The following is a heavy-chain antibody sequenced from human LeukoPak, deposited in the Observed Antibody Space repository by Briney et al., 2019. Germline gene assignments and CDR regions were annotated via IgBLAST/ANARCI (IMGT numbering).Heavy chain of an antibody. V-gene: IGHV3-64D*09. Sequence: GGSLRHSCLASVFIFSSYVMHSVRPARARRLEYVSGISMNGGSKYYADSVKGRFSISRDNSKNTLYLQMSSLRGENTAVYYCVKGYCRSTSCYALDYWGQGTLATVSS. CDR2: ISMNGGSK. D-gene: IGHD2-2*01. CDR1: VFIFSSYV. J-gene: IGHJ4*02. CDR3: VKGYCRSTSCYALDY.